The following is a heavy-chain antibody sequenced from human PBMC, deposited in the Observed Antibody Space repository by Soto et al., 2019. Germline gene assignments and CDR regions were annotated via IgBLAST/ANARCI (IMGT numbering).Heavy chain of an antibody. Sequence: QVQLVQSGAEVKKPGASVKVSCKASGYTFTNFDINWVRQAPGQGLEWMGWTNPKRGDAGYAQKFQGRVTMTRDTSKSIAYMEVSSLRSEDTAMYYCARINSDCVRTRCHLDYWGQGTLVTVSS. CDR3: ARINSDCVRTRCHLDY. D-gene: IGHD2-21*01. CDR2: TNPKRGDA. CDR1: GYTFTNFD. J-gene: IGHJ4*02. V-gene: IGHV1-8*01.